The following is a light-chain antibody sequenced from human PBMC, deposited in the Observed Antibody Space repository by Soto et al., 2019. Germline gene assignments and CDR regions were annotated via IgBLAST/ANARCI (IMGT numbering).Light chain of an antibody. CDR3: SSYTSSSTFYV. CDR2: EVS. Sequence: SGLTQAVSVAGSPGQPITISFSGTSSDVGGYNYVSWYQQHPGKAPKLMIYEVSNRPSGVSNRFSGSKSGNTASLTISGLQAEDEADYYCSSYTSSSTFYVFGTGTKVTVL. CDR1: SSDVGGYNY. J-gene: IGLJ1*01. V-gene: IGLV2-14*01.